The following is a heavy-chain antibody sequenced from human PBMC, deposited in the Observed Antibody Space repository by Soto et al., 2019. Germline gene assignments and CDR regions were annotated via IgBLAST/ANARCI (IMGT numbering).Heavy chain of an antibody. CDR1: GGSFSGYY. D-gene: IGHD3-10*01. J-gene: IGHJ4*02. Sequence: SETLSLTCAVYGGSFSGYYWSWIRQPPGKGLEWIGEINHSGSTNYNPSLKSRVTISVDTSKNQFSLKLSSVTAADTAVYYCARVRGVILGSDYWGQGTLVTVSS. CDR3: ARVRGVILGSDY. CDR2: INHSGST. V-gene: IGHV4-34*01.